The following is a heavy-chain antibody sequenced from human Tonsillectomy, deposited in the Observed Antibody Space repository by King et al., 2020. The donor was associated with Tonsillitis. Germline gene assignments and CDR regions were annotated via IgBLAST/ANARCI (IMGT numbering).Heavy chain of an antibody. CDR3: ARVRTSGSYYNGPFDS. Sequence: QLQESGPRLVKPSETLSLTCTVPGGSISSSNYYWGWISKPPGKGLEWIGSIYHSGNTYYNPSLKSRVTITLDTSKNQFSLKLRSVTAADTVVYYCARVRTSGSYYNGPFDSWGQGTLVTVSS. J-gene: IGHJ4*02. CDR1: GGSISSSNYY. CDR2: IYHSGNT. V-gene: IGHV4-39*07. D-gene: IGHD3-10*01.